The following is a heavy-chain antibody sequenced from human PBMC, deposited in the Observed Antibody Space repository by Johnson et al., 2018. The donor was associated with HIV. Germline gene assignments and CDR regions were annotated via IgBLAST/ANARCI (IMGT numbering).Heavy chain of an antibody. Sequence: VQLVESGGGLVQPGGSLRLSCAASGFTVSSNYMSWVRQAPGKGLEWVSLINTGGSTYYADSVKGRFTISRDNSKNTLYLQMTSLRAEDTAWYYCSRDPFRVAFDIWGQGQMVTVSS. V-gene: IGHV3-66*01. CDR1: GFTVSSNY. J-gene: IGHJ3*02. CDR3: SRDPFRVAFDI. CDR2: INTGGST.